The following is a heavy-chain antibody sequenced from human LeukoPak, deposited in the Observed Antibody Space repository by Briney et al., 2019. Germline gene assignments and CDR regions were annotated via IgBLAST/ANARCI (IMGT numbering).Heavy chain of an antibody. Sequence: PSETLSLTCTVSGGSISSSSYYWGWIRQPPGKGLGWIGSIYYSGSTYYNPSLKSRVTISVDTSKNQFSLKLSSVTAADTDVYYCARGGEGEDYDILTGYYNGKYYFDYWGQGTLVTVSS. CDR1: GGSISSSSYY. V-gene: IGHV4-39*07. CDR2: IYYSGST. D-gene: IGHD3-9*01. CDR3: ARGGEGEDYDILTGYYNGKYYFDY. J-gene: IGHJ4*02.